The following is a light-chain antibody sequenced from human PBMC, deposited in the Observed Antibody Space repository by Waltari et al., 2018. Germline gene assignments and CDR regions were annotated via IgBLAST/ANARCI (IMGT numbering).Light chain of an antibody. V-gene: IGLV2-14*01. J-gene: IGLJ3*02. CDR3: SSYTSSSTRV. CDR2: EVS. CDR1: SSDVGHYNY. Sequence: QSALTQPASVSGSPGQSITISCTGTSSDVGHYNYASWYQQHPGKAPKLMIYEVSNRPSGVSNRFSGSKSGNTASLTISGLQAEDEADYYCSSYTSSSTRVFGGGTKLTVL.